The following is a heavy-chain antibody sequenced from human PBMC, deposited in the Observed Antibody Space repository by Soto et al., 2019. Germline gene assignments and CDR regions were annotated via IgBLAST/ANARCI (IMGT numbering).Heavy chain of an antibody. CDR2: IRRKAYGGTT. CDR1: GFTFGDYA. CDR3: TRAIPRTNYYYGMDV. J-gene: IGHJ6*02. Sequence: GGSLRLSCTASGFTFGDYAMSWFRQAPGKGLEWVGFIRRKAYGGTTEYAASVKGRFTISRDDSKSIAYLQMNSLKTDHTAVYYCTRAIPRTNYYYGMDVWGQGTTVTVSS. V-gene: IGHV3-49*03.